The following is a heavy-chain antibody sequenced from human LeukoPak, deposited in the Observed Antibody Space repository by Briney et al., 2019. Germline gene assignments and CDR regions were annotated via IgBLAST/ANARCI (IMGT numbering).Heavy chain of an antibody. V-gene: IGHV3-30*02. J-gene: IGHJ4*02. CDR3: AKDIAVAGTGDYFDY. Sequence: GGSLRLSCAASGFTFSSYGMHWVRQAPGKGLEWVAFIRYDGSNKYYADSVKGRFTISRDNSKNTLYLQMNSLRAEDTAVYYCAKDIAVAGTGDYFDYWGQGTLVTVSS. CDR2: IRYDGSNK. D-gene: IGHD6-19*01. CDR1: GFTFSSYG.